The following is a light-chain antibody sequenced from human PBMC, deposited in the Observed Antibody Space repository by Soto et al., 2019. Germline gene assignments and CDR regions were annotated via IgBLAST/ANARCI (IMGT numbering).Light chain of an antibody. V-gene: IGKV1-33*01. Sequence: DVQLTQSPSSLSASVGDRVTVTCRTSQKINNYLNWYQQKPGKAPKLLIYDASNLETGVPSRFSGSGSGTDFTFTISSLQPEDIATYYCQQYSHLITFGQGTRLEIK. CDR3: QQYSHLIT. J-gene: IGKJ5*01. CDR1: QKINNY. CDR2: DAS.